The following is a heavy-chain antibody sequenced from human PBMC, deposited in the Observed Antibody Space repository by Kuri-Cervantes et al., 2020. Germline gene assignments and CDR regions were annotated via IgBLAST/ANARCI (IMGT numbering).Heavy chain of an antibody. V-gene: IGHV3-48*01. J-gene: IGHJ4*02. Sequence: GESLKISCAASGFTFSSYSMNWVRQAPGKGLEWVSYISSSSSTIYYADSVKGRFTISRDNSKNTLYLQMNSLRAEDTAVYYCARVREQWLWGSYYFDYWGQGTLVTVSS. CDR2: ISSSSSTI. CDR1: GFTFSSYS. CDR3: ARVREQWLWGSYYFDY. D-gene: IGHD6-19*01.